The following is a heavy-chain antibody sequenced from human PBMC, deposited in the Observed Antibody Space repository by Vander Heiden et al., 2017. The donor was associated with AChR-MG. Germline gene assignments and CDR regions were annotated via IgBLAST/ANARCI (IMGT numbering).Heavy chain of an antibody. J-gene: IGHJ5*02. CDR2: ISYDGSNK. D-gene: IGHD6-19*01. CDR3: AKDYHSSGWYGILWFDP. V-gene: IGHV3-30*18. CDR1: VFAFTSYG. Sequence: QVQLVESGGGVVQPGRSLRLSCTASVFAFTSYGMHWVRQDAGKGLEWVAVISYDGSNKYYVDSVKGRFTISRDNSKNTLYLQMNSLRAEDTAVYYCAKDYHSSGWYGILWFDPWGQGTLVTVSS.